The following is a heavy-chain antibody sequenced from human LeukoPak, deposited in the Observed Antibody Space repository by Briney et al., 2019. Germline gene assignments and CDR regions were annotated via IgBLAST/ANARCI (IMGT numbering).Heavy chain of an antibody. J-gene: IGHJ4*02. Sequence: PGGSLRLSCAASGFTFSSYAMSWVRQAPGKGLEWVSPLSGSGGSTYYADSVKGRFTISRDNSKNTLYLQMNSLRAEDTAVYYCALAYREDYFDYWGQGTLVTVSS. V-gene: IGHV3-23*01. D-gene: IGHD1-26*01. CDR1: GFTFSSYA. CDR3: ALAYREDYFDY. CDR2: LSGSGGST.